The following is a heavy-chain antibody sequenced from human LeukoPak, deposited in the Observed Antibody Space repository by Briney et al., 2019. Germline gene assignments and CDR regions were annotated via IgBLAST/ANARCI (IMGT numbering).Heavy chain of an antibody. D-gene: IGHD2-2*01. J-gene: IGHJ5*02. CDR2: ISGGGGST. Sequence: GGSLRLSCAASGFTFSSYVMNWVRQAPGQGLEWVSVISGGGGSTYYADSVKGRFTISRDNSKNTLFLQMNSLRAEATAVYYCATVGYCSRTSCYVGWFDPWGQGTLVTVSS. CDR3: ATVGYCSRTSCYVGWFDP. CDR1: GFTFSSYV. V-gene: IGHV3-23*01.